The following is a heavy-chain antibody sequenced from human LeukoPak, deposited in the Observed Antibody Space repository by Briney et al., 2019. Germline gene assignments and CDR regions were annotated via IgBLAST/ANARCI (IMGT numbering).Heavy chain of an antibody. CDR3: ARVGYSSSWYDC. V-gene: IGHV3-13*01. CDR2: IGSAGDT. J-gene: IGHJ4*02. Sequence: GGSLRLSCAASGFTFSSYDMHWVRQATGKGLEWVSAIGSAGDTYYPGSVKGRFTISRENAKNSLYLQMNSLRAGDTAVYYCARVGYSSSWYDCWGQGTLVTVSS. D-gene: IGHD6-13*01. CDR1: GFTFSSYD.